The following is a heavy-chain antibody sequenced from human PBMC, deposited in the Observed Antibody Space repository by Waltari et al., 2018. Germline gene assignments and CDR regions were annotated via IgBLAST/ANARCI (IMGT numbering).Heavy chain of an antibody. CDR3: ARVKRGGYSYGVYYFDY. CDR2: IYHSGST. D-gene: IGHD5-18*01. V-gene: IGHV4-38-2*02. J-gene: IGHJ4*02. Sequence: QVQLQESGPGLVKPSETLSLTCTVSGYSISSGYYWGWIRQPPGKGLEWIGSIYHSGSTYYNPSLKSRVTISVDTSKNQFSLKLSSVTAADTAVYYCARVKRGGYSYGVYYFDYWGQGTLVTVSS. CDR1: GYSISSGYY.